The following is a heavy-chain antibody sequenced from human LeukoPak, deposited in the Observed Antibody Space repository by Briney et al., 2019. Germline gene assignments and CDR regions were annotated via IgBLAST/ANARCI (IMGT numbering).Heavy chain of an antibody. CDR2: GLYTGNT. Sequence: KASETLSLTCSVSGGSIAVNHYYWGWIRQPPGKGLEWIGSGLYTGNTYSNPSLRSRVTISVDTSKNEFSLKMNSVTAADTAVYYCAREHRSSKYFDSWGQGALMIVPS. D-gene: IGHD6-6*01. CDR1: GGSIAVNHYY. V-gene: IGHV4-39*02. CDR3: AREHRSSKYFDS. J-gene: IGHJ4*02.